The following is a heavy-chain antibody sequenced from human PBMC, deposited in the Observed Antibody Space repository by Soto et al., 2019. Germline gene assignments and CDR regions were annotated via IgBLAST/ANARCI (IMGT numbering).Heavy chain of an antibody. CDR3: ARHLARMSLYNSDWYAVSWFDP. CDR1: GGSISSSSYY. J-gene: IGHJ5*02. D-gene: IGHD6-19*01. CDR2: IYYSGST. V-gene: IGHV4-39*01. Sequence: SETLSLTCTVSGGSISSSSYYWGWIRQPPGKGLEWIGSIYYSGSTYYNPSLKSRVTISVDTSKNQFSLKLSSVTAADTAVYYCARHLARMSLYNSDWYAVSWFDPWGQGTLVTVSS.